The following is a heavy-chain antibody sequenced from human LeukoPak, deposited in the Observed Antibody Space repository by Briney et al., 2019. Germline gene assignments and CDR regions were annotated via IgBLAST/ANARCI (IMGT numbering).Heavy chain of an antibody. CDR2: IGTSSTTI. CDR3: ARFAAGGSYYYYMDV. J-gene: IGHJ6*03. Sequence: GGSLRLSCAASGFTFSSYTMNWVRQPPGKGLEWVSNIGTSSTTIYYADSVKGRFTISRDNAKNPLYLQMNSLRADDTAVYYCARFAAGGSYYYYMDVWGKGTTVIVSS. D-gene: IGHD6-25*01. CDR1: GFTFSSYT. V-gene: IGHV3-48*01.